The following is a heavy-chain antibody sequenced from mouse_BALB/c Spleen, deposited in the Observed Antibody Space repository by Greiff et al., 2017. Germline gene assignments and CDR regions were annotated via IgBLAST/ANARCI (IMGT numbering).Heavy chain of an antibody. V-gene: IGHV3-6*02. CDR1: GYSITSGYY. Sequence: DVKLVESGPGLVKPSQSLSLTCSVTGYSITSGYYWNWIRQFPGNKLEWMGYISYDGSNNYNPSLKNRISITRDTSKNQFFLKLNSVTTEDTATYYCAIYYGWFAYWGQGTLVTVSA. CDR2: ISYDGSN. CDR3: AIYYGWFAY. J-gene: IGHJ3*01. D-gene: IGHD2-1*01.